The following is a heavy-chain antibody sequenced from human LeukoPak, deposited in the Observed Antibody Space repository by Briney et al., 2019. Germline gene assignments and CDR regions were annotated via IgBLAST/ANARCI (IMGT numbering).Heavy chain of an antibody. CDR2: ISGSGRST. J-gene: IGHJ4*02. Sequence: GGSLRLSCAASGFSFSNYAMSWVRQAPGKGLEWVSVISGSGRSTYYADSVRGRFTISRDNSKNTLYLQVNSLSAEDTAVYYCARDGGGINSWFWAYDYWGQGALVTVSS. CDR1: GFSFSNYA. D-gene: IGHD2-21*01. V-gene: IGHV3-23*01. CDR3: ARDGGGINSWFWAYDY.